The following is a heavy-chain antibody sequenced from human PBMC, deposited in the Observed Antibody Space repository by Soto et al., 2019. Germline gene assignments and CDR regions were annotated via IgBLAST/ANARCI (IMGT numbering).Heavy chain of an antibody. CDR2: ISATADAT. CDR1: GFSFTASA. J-gene: IGHJ4*02. D-gene: IGHD2-15*01. V-gene: IGHV3-23*01. CDR3: AKDLLLPDDC. Sequence: GGSLRLSCAASGFSFTASAMSWVRQAPGKGLEWVSAISATADATYYPDSVKGRFTISRDNSRNTLYLQMNSLRAEDTAVYYCAKDLLLPDDCWGQGTRVTVSS.